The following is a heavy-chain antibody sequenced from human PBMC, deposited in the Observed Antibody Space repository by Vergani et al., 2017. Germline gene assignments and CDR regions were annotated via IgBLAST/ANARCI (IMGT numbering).Heavy chain of an antibody. D-gene: IGHD1-26*01. CDR2: IIPIFGTA. CDR1: GGTFSSYA. Sequence: QVQLVQSGAEVKKPGSSVKVSCKASGGTFSSYAISWVRQAPGQGLEWMGRIIPIFGTANYEQKFQGRVTITADESTSTAYMELSSLRSEATAVYYCARDPFRGGSYPLYFDYWGQGTLVTVSS. J-gene: IGHJ4*02. V-gene: IGHV1-69*18. CDR3: ARDPFRGGSYPLYFDY.